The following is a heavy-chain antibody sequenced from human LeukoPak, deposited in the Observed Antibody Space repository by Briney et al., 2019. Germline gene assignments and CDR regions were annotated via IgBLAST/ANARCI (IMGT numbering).Heavy chain of an antibody. J-gene: IGHJ4*02. D-gene: IGHD5-18*01. Sequence: PGRSLRLSCAASGLTFSSYGMHWVRQAPGKGLEWVAVIWYDGSNKYYADSVKGRFTISRDNSKNTLYLQMNSLRAEDTAVYYCAKRGYSYDFDYWGQGTLVTVSS. CDR2: IWYDGSNK. CDR1: GLTFSSYG. V-gene: IGHV3-33*06. CDR3: AKRGYSYDFDY.